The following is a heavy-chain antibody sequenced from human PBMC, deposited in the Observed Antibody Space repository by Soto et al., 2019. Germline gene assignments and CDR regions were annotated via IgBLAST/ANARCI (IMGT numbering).Heavy chain of an antibody. D-gene: IGHD3-10*01. J-gene: IGHJ3*02. V-gene: IGHV4-61*01. Sequence: SETLSLTCTVSGGSVSIGSYYWSWIRQPPGKGLVWIGYIYYSGSANYNPSLKSRVTISVDTSKNQFSLKLRSVTAADTAVYYCARDYGSGRDAFDIWGHGTMVTVSS. CDR2: IYYSGSA. CDR3: ARDYGSGRDAFDI. CDR1: GGSVSIGSYY.